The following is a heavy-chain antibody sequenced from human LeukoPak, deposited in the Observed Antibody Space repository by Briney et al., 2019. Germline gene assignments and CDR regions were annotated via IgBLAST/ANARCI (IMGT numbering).Heavy chain of an antibody. CDR2: IRYDGSNK. D-gene: IGHD6-13*01. CDR1: GFTFSSYG. V-gene: IGHV3-30*02. J-gene: IGHJ4*02. Sequence: GGSLRLSCAASGFTFSSYGMHWVRQAPGKGLEWVAFIRYDGSNKYYADSVKGRFTISRDNSKNTLYLQMNSLRAEDTAVYYCAKLPALDHRWYSGLAAAGTFQDYWGQGTLVTVSS. CDR3: AKLPALDHRWYSGLAAAGTFQDY.